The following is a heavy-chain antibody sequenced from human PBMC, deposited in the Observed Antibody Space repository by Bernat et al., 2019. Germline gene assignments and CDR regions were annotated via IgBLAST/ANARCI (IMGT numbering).Heavy chain of an antibody. CDR3: ARWDSSGKGDFDY. D-gene: IGHD3-22*01. CDR2: MKQDGSEK. J-gene: IGHJ4*02. V-gene: IGHV3-7*03. Sequence: EVQLVESGGGLVQPGGSLRLSCAASGFTVSSNYMSWVRQAPGKGLEWVAKMKQDGSEKYYVDSVKGRFTISRDNAKNSLYLQMNSLRAEDTGVYFCARWDSSGKGDFDYWGQGTLVTVSS. CDR1: GFTVSSNY.